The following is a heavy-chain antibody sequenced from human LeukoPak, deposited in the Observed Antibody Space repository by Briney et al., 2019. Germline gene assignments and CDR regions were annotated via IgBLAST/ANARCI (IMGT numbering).Heavy chain of an antibody. CDR2: IYYSGGT. CDR1: GGSISSYY. J-gene: IGHJ4*02. D-gene: IGHD3-3*01. Sequence: SEALSLTCTVSGGSISSYYWRWIRQPPGQGLEWIGYIYYSGGTNYNPSLKSRVTISVDTTKNQFSLKLSSVTAADTAVYYCARETRTIFGVVIISSFDYWGQGTLVTVSS. V-gene: IGHV4-59*01. CDR3: ARETRTIFGVVIISSFDY.